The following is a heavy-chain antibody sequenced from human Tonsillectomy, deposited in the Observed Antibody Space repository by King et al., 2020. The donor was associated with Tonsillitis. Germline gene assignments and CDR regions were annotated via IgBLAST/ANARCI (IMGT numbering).Heavy chain of an antibody. J-gene: IGHJ6*02. CDR1: GYSFATYW. CDR3: ARPLRGSYLGVASSHGMDV. Sequence: VQLVESGAEVKKPGESLKISCKGSGYSFATYWIAWVRQMPGKGLEWMGIIYPGDSDTRYSPSFQGQVTISVDKSINSAYLQWSSLKAPDTAMYYCARPLRGSYLGVASSHGMDVWGQGTTVTVSS. CDR2: IYPGDSDT. D-gene: IGHD3-22*01. V-gene: IGHV5-51*01.